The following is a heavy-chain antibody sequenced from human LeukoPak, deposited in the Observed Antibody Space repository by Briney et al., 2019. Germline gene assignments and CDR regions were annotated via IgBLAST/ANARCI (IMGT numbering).Heavy chain of an antibody. V-gene: IGHV4-59*08. D-gene: IGHD6-13*01. CDR2: INHSGST. J-gene: IGHJ4*02. CDR3: ARRGITYSTSFFDS. Sequence: SETLSLTCAVSGGSIINNYWSWIRQPPGKGLEWIGYINHSGSTNYNPSLKSRVTVSVDTSKSEFSLMVHSVTAADTAMYYCARRGITYSTSFFDSWGQGTLVTVAS. CDR1: GGSIINNY.